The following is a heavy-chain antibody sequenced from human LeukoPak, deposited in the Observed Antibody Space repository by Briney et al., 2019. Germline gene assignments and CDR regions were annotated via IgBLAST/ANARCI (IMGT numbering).Heavy chain of an antibody. D-gene: IGHD6-19*01. V-gene: IGHV3-74*01. CDR2: INSDGTTT. Sequence: PGGSLRLSCAASGFTVSSNYMSWVRQAPGKGLVWVSRINSDGTTTTYADSVKGRFTISRYNAKNTLYLQMNSLRAEDTAVYYCARVAVAGSFDYWGQGALVTVSS. J-gene: IGHJ4*02. CDR1: GFTVSSNY. CDR3: ARVAVAGSFDY.